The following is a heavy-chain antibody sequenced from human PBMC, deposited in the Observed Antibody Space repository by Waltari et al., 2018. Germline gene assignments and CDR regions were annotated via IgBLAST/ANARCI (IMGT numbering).Heavy chain of an antibody. CDR3: ARHVNDYIWGSYRN. CDR1: GYSISSRYY. Sequence: QGQLQESGPGLVKPSETLSLTCTVSGYSISSRYYWGWIRQPPGKGLEWIGSIYHSGSTYYNPSLKSRVTISVDTSKNQFSLKLSSVTAADTAVYYCARHVNDYIWGSYRNWGQGTLVTVSS. J-gene: IGHJ4*02. D-gene: IGHD3-16*02. CDR2: IYHSGST. V-gene: IGHV4-38-2*02.